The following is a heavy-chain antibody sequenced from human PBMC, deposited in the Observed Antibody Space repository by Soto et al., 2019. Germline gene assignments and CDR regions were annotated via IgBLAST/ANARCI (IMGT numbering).Heavy chain of an antibody. J-gene: IGHJ4*02. Sequence: GGSLRLSCAASGFTFSSYGMHWVRQAPGKGLEWVAVISYDGSNKYYADSVKGRFTISRDNSKNTLYLQMNSLRAEDTAVYYCAKIDRITMVRGAFDYWGQGTLVTVSS. D-gene: IGHD3-10*01. V-gene: IGHV3-30*18. CDR3: AKIDRITMVRGAFDY. CDR2: ISYDGSNK. CDR1: GFTFSSYG.